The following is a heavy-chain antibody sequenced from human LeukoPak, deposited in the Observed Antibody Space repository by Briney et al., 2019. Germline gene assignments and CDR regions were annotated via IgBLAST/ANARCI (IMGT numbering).Heavy chain of an antibody. J-gene: IGHJ4*02. CDR3: ARCRQESSGQFDS. D-gene: IGHD3-22*01. Sequence: SETLSLTCTVSGGSISSYFWNWIRQPAGKGLEWIGRINTSGSTNYSPSLKSRITMSVDTSKNQFSLKLSSVTAADTAVYYCARCRQESSGQFDSWGQGTLVTVSS. CDR1: GGSISSYF. CDR2: INTSGST. V-gene: IGHV4-4*07.